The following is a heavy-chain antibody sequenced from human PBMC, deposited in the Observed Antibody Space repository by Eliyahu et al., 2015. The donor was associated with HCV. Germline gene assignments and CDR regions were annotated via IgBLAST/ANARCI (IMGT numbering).Heavy chain of an antibody. D-gene: IGHD6-6*01. V-gene: IGHV1-2*02. Sequence: QVQLVQSGAEVKKPGASVKVSCKASGYTFTGYYMHWVRQAPGQGLEWMGWINPNSGGTNYAQKFQGRVTMTRDTSISTAYMELSRLRSDDTAVYYCARDHEDSSSYNWFDPWGQGTLVTVSS. CDR2: INPNSGGT. CDR1: GYTFTGYY. CDR3: ARDHEDSSSYNWFDP. J-gene: IGHJ5*02.